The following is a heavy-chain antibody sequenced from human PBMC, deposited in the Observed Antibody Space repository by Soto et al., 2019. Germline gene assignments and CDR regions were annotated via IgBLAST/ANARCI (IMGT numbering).Heavy chain of an antibody. V-gene: IGHV3-23*01. J-gene: IGHJ4*02. CDR1: GFTFSSYA. D-gene: IGHD3-10*01. CDR2: ISGSGGST. Sequence: GGSLRLSCAASGFTFSSYAMSWVRQAPGKGLEWVSAISGSGGSTYYADSVKGRFTISRDNSKNTLYLQMNSLRAEDTAVYYCAKDRNHYYGSGSYFVYWGQGTLVTVSS. CDR3: AKDRNHYYGSGSYFVY.